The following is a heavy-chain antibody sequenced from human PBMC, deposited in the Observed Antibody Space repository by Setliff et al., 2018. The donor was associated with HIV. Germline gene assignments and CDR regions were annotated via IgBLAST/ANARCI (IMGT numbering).Heavy chain of an antibody. CDR2: INPDGNER. J-gene: IGHJ4*02. CDR1: GLDIGDYW. Sequence: PGGSLRLSCVASGLDIGDYWMTRVRQAPGKGLEWVANINPDGNERYYMESVQGRFTISRDNIQNSLLLQMNSLTADDAAVYYCARVRTSTGAQYWGQGTLVTVSS. V-gene: IGHV3-7*03. CDR3: ARVRTSTGAQY. D-gene: IGHD1-1*01.